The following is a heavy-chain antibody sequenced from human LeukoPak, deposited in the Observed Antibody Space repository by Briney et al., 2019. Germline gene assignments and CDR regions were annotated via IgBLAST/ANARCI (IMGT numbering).Heavy chain of an antibody. CDR1: GGSFSGYY. D-gene: IGHD6-13*01. J-gene: IGHJ4*02. V-gene: IGHV4-34*01. CDR2: INHSGST. Sequence: SETLSLTCAVYGGSFSGYYWSWIRQPPGKGLEWIGEINHSGSTNYNPSLKSRVTIPVDTSKNQFSLKLSSVTAADTAVYYCARYSSSWSFFFDYWGQGTLVTVSS. CDR3: ARYSSSWSFFFDY.